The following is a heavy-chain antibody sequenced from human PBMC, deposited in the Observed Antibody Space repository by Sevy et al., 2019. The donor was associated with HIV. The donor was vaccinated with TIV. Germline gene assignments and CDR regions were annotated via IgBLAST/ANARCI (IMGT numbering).Heavy chain of an antibody. Sequence: GGSLRLSCAAPGFTFKNYAMVWVRRAPGKGLEWVSGINNSGGTTYYADSVKGRFTISRDNSKNTLYLQMNSLRAEDTAIYYCARVADSVSTLNWFDPRGQGTLVTVSS. D-gene: IGHD4-17*01. J-gene: IGHJ5*02. CDR1: GFTFKNYA. V-gene: IGHV3-23*01. CDR2: INNSGGTT. CDR3: ARVADSVSTLNWFDP.